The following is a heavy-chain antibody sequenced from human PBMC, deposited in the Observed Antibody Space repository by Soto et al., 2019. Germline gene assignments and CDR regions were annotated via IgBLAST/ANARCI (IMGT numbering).Heavy chain of an antibody. CDR3: ARAAGMVTGGGVIVLSPFDY. V-gene: IGHV1-2*02. CDR1: GYTFTGYY. J-gene: IGHJ4*02. CDR2: INPNSGGT. Sequence: ASVNVSCKASGYTFTGYYMHWVRQAPGQGLEWMGWINPNSGGTNYAQKFQGRVTMTRDTSISTAYMELSRLRSDDTAVYYCARAAGMVTGGGVIVLSPFDYCGEVTLIAVS. D-gene: IGHD3-16*02.